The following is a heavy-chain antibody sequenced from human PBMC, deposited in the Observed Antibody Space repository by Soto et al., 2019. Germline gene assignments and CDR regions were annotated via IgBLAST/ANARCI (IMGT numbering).Heavy chain of an antibody. J-gene: IGHJ3*02. CDR1: GFTFSSYA. CDR3: TTAGTYYYDSTTPFI. Sequence: GGSLRLSCAASGFTFSSYAMSWVRQAPGKGLEWVGRIKSKTDGGTTDYAAPVKGRFTISRDDSKNTLYLQMNSLKTEDTAVYYCTTAGTYYYDSTTPFIWGQGTMVTVSS. CDR2: IKSKTDGGTT. V-gene: IGHV3-15*01. D-gene: IGHD3-22*01.